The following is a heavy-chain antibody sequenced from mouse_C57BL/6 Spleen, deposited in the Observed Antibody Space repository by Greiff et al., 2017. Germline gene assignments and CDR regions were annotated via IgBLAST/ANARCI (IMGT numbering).Heavy chain of an antibody. V-gene: IGHV1-11*01. Sequence: LVESGAELASPGASVTLSCKASGYTFTDHIMNWVKKRPGQGLEWIGRIYPVSGETNYNQKFMGKATFSVDRSSSTVYMVLNSLTSEDPAVYYCGRGDGYYVGAMDYWGQGTSVTVSS. CDR2: IYPVSGET. D-gene: IGHD2-3*01. CDR3: GRGDGYYVGAMDY. J-gene: IGHJ4*01. CDR1: GYTFTDHI.